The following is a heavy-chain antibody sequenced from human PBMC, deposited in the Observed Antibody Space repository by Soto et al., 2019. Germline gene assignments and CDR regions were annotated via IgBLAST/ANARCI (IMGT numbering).Heavy chain of an antibody. D-gene: IGHD6-13*01. CDR2: ITHRGST. Sequence: PSETLSLTCAVSGGSFTSYHWTWIRQPPEKGLEWIGEITHRGSTNYNPSLKSRVTMSVDTSKNQFSLKLTSVTAADTAAYFCGRGTQQPAREQQPLDPWGQGTLVTVSS. CDR1: GGSFTSYH. CDR3: GRGTQQPAREQQPLDP. J-gene: IGHJ5*02. V-gene: IGHV4-34*01.